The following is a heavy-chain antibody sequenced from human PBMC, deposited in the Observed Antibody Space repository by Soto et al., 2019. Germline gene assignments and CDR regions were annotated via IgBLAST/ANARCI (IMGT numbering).Heavy chain of an antibody. D-gene: IGHD3-10*01. CDR2: IFHDGTA. CDR1: GVSIISGNW. V-gene: IGHV4-4*02. J-gene: IGHJ4*02. CDR3: ARLVYDTRLNYMYFDF. Sequence: PSETLSLTCAVSGVSIISGNWCTCVRQSPQRGLEYIGEIFHDGTANYYPSFERRVAISVDTSKNQFSLKLTSVTAADTAIYFCARLVYDTRLNYMYFDFWGQGTLVTVSS.